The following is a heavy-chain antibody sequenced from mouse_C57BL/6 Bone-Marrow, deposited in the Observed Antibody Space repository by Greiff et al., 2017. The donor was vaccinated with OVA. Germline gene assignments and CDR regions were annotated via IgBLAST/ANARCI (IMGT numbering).Heavy chain of an antibody. Sequence: EVKLQESGPVLVKPGASVKMSCKASGYTFTDYYMNWVKQSHGKSLEWIGVINPYNGGTSYNQKFKGKATLTVDKSSSTAYMELNSLTSEDSAVYYCARGSNYPYYFDYWGQGTTLTVSS. CDR3: ARGSNYPYYFDY. J-gene: IGHJ2*01. V-gene: IGHV1-19*01. CDR2: INPYNGGT. D-gene: IGHD2-5*01. CDR1: GYTFTDYY.